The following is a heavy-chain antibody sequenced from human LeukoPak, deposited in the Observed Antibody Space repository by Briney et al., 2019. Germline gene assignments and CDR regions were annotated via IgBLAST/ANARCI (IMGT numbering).Heavy chain of an antibody. CDR1: GYTFTGYY. V-gene: IGHV1-2*06. D-gene: IGHD6-13*01. CDR3: ARMIAAAGTSYYYYMDV. Sequence: GASVKVSCKASGYTFTGYYMHWVRQAPGQGLEWMGRINPNSGGTNYAQKSQGRVTMTRDTSISTAYMELSRLRSDDTAVYYCARMIAAAGTSYYYYMDVWGKGTTVTVSS. CDR2: INPNSGGT. J-gene: IGHJ6*03.